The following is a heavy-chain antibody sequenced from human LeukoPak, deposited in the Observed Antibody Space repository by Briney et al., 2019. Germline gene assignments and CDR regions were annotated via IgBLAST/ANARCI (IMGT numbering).Heavy chain of an antibody. CDR1: GFTFSNYD. V-gene: IGHV3-21*01. D-gene: IGHD1-26*01. CDR3: ARGVGVTIRTSNFDY. J-gene: IGHJ4*02. CDR2: ISTTSDYI. Sequence: GGSLRLSCAASGFTFSNYDMSWVRQAPGKGLEWVSSISTTSDYIYYAGSVKGRFTVSRDNANNSLFLQMNSLRAEDTAVYYCARGVGVTIRTSNFDYWGQGTLVTASS.